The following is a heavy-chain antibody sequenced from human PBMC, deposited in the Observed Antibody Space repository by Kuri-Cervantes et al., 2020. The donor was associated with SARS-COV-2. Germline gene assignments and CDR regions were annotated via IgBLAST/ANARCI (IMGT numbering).Heavy chain of an antibody. CDR2: ISGSGGST. J-gene: IGHJ5*02. D-gene: IGHD3-10*01. CDR3: AKAPGPNWFDP. V-gene: IGHV3-23*01. CDR1: GFTFDDYA. Sequence: GGSLRLSCAAPGFTFDDYAMHWVRQGPGKGPEWVSGISGSGGSTYYADSVKGRFTISRDNSKNTLYLQMNSLRAEDTAVYYCAKAPGPNWFDPWGQGTLVTVSS.